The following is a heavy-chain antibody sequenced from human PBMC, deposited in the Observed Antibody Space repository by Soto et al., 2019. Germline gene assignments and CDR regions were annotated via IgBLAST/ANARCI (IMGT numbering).Heavy chain of an antibody. V-gene: IGHV1-3*01. CDR3: ARRGALTSYYYGYYFDY. Sequence: ASVKVSCKAPGDTFTSYYLNWVRQAPGQSPEWMGWINPGNGNTKYSQRFQGRVTITRDTSASTAYMELSSLTSEDTAVYYCARRGALTSYYYGYYFDYWGQGTLVTVSS. CDR1: GDTFTSYY. J-gene: IGHJ4*02. D-gene: IGHD3-9*01. CDR2: INPGNGNT.